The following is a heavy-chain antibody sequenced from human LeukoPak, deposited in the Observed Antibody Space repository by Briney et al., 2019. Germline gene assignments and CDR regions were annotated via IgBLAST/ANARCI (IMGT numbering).Heavy chain of an antibody. CDR3: TSIHVAGNFFDS. V-gene: IGHV7-4-1*02. CDR2: INTNTGRA. CDR1: TYVFSLYA. Sequence: ASVKVSCKASTYVFSLYAMSWVRQAPGQGPEWVGWINTNTGRATSAQDFTGRFVLSLDTSVNTAYLEINNLRPDDTAIYYCTSIHVAGNFFDSRGHGTLVAVSS. D-gene: IGHD6-13*01. J-gene: IGHJ4*01.